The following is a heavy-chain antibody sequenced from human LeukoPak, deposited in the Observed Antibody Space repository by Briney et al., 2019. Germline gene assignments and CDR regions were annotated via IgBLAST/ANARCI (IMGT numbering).Heavy chain of an antibody. V-gene: IGHV1-46*01. Sequence: ASVKVSCKASGYTFTSYYMHWVRQAPGQGLEWMGIINPSGGSTSYAQKFQGRVTMTRDMSTSTAYMELSSLRSEDTAVYYCASGSSSSTTLGVIGLNDAFDIWGQGTMVTVSS. J-gene: IGHJ3*02. CDR3: ASGSSSSTTLGVIGLNDAFDI. D-gene: IGHD2-2*01. CDR2: INPSGGST. CDR1: GYTFTSYY.